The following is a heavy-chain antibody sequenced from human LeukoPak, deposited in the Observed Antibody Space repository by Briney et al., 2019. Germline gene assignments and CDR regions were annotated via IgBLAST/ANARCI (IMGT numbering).Heavy chain of an antibody. CDR2: ISAYNGNT. CDR1: GYTFTSSG. J-gene: IGHJ5*02. CDR3: ARSRGGVPSDA. V-gene: IGHV1-18*01. Sequence: ASVKDSCKASGYTFTSSGVSWVRQAPGQGLEWMGWISAYNGNTNYAQKLQGRVTMTTDTSTSTAYMELRSLRSDDTAVYYCARSRGGVPSDAWGQGTLVTLSS. D-gene: IGHD2-21*01.